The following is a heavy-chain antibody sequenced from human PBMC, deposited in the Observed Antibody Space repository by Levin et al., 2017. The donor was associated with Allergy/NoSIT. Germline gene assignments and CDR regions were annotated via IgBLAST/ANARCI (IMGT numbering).Heavy chain of an antibody. V-gene: IGHV4-34*01. CDR3: ARGGSGWGWFDP. Sequence: SQTLSLTCDVSGGSFSGYYWSWIRQSPGKGLEWIGEINHSGSTNDNVSLKSRVTISVDTSKNQFSLNMKYVTAADTAVYYCARGGSGWGWFDPWGQGILVTVSS. J-gene: IGHJ5*02. CDR2: INHSGST. D-gene: IGHD6-19*01. CDR1: GGSFSGYY.